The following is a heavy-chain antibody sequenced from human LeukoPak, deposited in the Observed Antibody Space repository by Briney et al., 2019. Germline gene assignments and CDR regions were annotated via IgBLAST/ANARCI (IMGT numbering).Heavy chain of an antibody. Sequence: ASVKVSCKASGGTFSSYAISWVRQAPGQGLEWMGRIIPILGIATYAQKFQGRVTITADKSTSTAYMELSSLRSEDTAVYYCARVEWELLGEFDYWGQGTLVTVSS. CDR2: IIPILGIA. CDR3: ARVEWELLGEFDY. D-gene: IGHD1-26*01. J-gene: IGHJ4*02. V-gene: IGHV1-69*04. CDR1: GGTFSSYA.